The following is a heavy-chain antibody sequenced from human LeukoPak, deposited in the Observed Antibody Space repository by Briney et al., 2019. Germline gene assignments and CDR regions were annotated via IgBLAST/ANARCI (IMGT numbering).Heavy chain of an antibody. CDR2: IYYSGST. J-gene: IGHJ4*02. D-gene: IGHD1-26*01. CDR3: ARASVEWEPYYFDY. V-gene: IGHV4-39*07. Sequence: SETLFLTCTVSGGSISSSSYYWGWIRQPPGKGLEWIGSIYYSGSTYYNPSLKSRVTISVDTSKNQFSLKLSSVTAADTAVYYCARASVEWEPYYFDYWGQGTLVTVSS. CDR1: GGSISSSSYY.